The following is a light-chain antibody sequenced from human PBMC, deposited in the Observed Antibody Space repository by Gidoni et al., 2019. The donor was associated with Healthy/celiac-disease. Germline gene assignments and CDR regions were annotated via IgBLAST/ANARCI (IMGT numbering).Light chain of an antibody. CDR1: QGIRND. V-gene: IGKV1-6*01. J-gene: IGKJ4*02. CDR2: AAA. CDR3: LQDYNYPLT. Sequence: AIQMTQSPSSLSASVGDRVTITCRASQGIRNDLGWYQQKPGKAPKLLIYAAASLQSGVPSRFSGSGSGTDVTLTISSLQPEDFATYYCLQDYNYPLTFGGXTKVEIK.